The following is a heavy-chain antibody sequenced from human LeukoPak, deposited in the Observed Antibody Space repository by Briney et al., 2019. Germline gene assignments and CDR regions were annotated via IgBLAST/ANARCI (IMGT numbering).Heavy chain of an antibody. D-gene: IGHD3-9*01. Sequence: QTGGSLRLSCAASGFTFSSYGMHWVRQAPGKGLEWVAAISYDGSNKYYADSVKGRFTISRDNSKNTLYLQMNSLRAEDTAVYYCARGSRYFDWLLSGPFDPWGQGTLVIVSS. CDR3: ARGSRYFDWLLSGPFDP. CDR1: GFTFSSYG. CDR2: ISYDGSNK. V-gene: IGHV3-30*03. J-gene: IGHJ5*02.